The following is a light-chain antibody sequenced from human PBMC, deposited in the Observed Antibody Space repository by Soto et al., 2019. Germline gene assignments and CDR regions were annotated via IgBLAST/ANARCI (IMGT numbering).Light chain of an antibody. CDR1: SGHSNNA. V-gene: IGLV4-69*01. CDR3: QTWGTATHAV. CDR2: VNTDGSH. Sequence: QLVLTQAPSASASLGASVKLTCTLSSGHSNNAVAWHQQRPETGPRYLMMVNTDGSHTRGDGIPDRFSGSSSGAERYLTISSLQSEDEADYYCQTWGTATHAVFGGGTQLTVL. J-gene: IGLJ2*01.